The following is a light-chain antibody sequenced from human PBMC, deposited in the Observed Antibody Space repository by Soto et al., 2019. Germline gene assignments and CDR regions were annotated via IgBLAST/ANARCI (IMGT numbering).Light chain of an antibody. Sequence: QSALTQPASVSGSPGQSITISCTGTSSDVGGYNYVSWYQHHPGKVPKLMIYEGSNRPSGVSNRFSGSKSGNTASLTISRRQAEEEADYYCSSYTSSSTQVFGTGTKLTVL. CDR1: SSDVGGYNY. J-gene: IGLJ1*01. V-gene: IGLV2-14*01. CDR2: EGS. CDR3: SSYTSSSTQV.